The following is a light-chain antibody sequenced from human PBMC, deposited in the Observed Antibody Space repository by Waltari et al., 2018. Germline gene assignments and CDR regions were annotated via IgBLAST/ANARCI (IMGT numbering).Light chain of an antibody. V-gene: IGLV2-23*01. CDR3: CSYDERGPSYV. J-gene: IGLJ1*01. CDR2: EGD. Sequence: HSALTQPASVSGSPGQSIPISCAVGRPNLVSWSRQYADKAPHLVLYEGDKRPSVISNRFSGSSTGSLTIFGRQAEDEAVYFCCSYDERGPSYVFGSGTRVTFL. CDR1: GRPNL.